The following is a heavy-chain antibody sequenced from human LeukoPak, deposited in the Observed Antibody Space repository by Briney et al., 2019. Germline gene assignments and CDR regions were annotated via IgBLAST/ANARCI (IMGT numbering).Heavy chain of an antibody. J-gene: IGHJ4*02. CDR1: GFSFSNYA. CDR3: ARDPRQWLPLYYFDN. Sequence: GRSLRLSCAASGFSFSNYAMHWVRQAPGKGLEWVAVLSYDGTNKYDADSVKGRFTISRDNSKNTLYLQMNSLRAEDTAMYYCARDPRQWLPLYYFDNWGQRALVTVSS. CDR2: LSYDGTNK. D-gene: IGHD5-24*01. V-gene: IGHV3-30-3*01.